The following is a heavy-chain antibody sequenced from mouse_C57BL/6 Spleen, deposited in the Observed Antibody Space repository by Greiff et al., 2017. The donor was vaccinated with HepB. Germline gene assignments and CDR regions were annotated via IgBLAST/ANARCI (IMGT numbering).Heavy chain of an antibody. V-gene: IGHV1-39*01. Sequence: EVPLQQSGPELVQPGASVKISCKASGYSFTDYKMNWVKQSNGKSLEWIGVINPNYGTTSYNQKFKGKATLTVDQSPSTAYMQLNSLTSEDSAVYYCARRGYGSSLDYWGQGTTLTVSS. CDR1: GYSFTDYK. CDR3: ARRGYGSSLDY. J-gene: IGHJ2*01. CDR2: INPNYGTT. D-gene: IGHD1-1*01.